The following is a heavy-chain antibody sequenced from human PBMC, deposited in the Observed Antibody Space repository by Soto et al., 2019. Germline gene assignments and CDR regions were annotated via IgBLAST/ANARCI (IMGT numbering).Heavy chain of an antibody. V-gene: IGHV1-3*01. CDR2: INAGNGNT. CDR1: GYTFTSYA. J-gene: IGHJ4*02. D-gene: IGHD4-17*01. Sequence: GASVKVSCKASGYTFTSYAMHWVRQAPGQRLEWMGWINAGNGNTKYSQKFQGRVTITRDTSASTAYMELSSLRSEDTAVYYCARDGFYGDHVGFNYWGQGTLVTVSS. CDR3: ARDGFYGDHVGFNY.